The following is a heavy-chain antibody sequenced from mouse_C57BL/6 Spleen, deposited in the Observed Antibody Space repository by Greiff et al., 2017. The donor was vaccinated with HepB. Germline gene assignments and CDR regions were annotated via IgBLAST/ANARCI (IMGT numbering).Heavy chain of an antibody. J-gene: IGHJ4*01. CDR2: IYPRSGNT. Sequence: VKLMESGAELARPGASVKLSCKASGYTFTSYGISWVKQRTGQGLEWIGEIYPRSGNTYYNEKFKGKATLTADKSSSTAYMELRSLKSEDSAVYCCARSLGYYGSSYESMDYLGQGTSVTVSS. D-gene: IGHD1-1*01. CDR1: GYTFTSYG. V-gene: IGHV1-81*01. CDR3: ARSLGYYGSSYESMDY.